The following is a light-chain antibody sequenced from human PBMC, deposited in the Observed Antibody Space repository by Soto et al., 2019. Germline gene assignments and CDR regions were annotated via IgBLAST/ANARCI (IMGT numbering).Light chain of an antibody. CDR2: DAS. CDR1: QSVSSY. Sequence: EIVLTQSPATLSLSPGEGATLSCRASQSVSSYLAWYQQKPGQAPRLLIYDASNRATGIPARFSGSGSGTEFTLTISSLEPEDFEVYYCQQRSNWPRTFGQGTKVDIK. J-gene: IGKJ1*01. V-gene: IGKV3-11*01. CDR3: QQRSNWPRT.